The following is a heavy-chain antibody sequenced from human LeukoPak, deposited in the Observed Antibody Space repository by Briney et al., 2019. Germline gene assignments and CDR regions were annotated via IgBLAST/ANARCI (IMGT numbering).Heavy chain of an antibody. J-gene: IGHJ2*01. CDR1: GGSVRGNS. D-gene: IGHD3-9*01. CDR3: ARVFYYDILTGFMYWYLDL. Sequence: PSETLSLTCTVSGGSVRGNSWSWIRQSPGKGLEWIGYVYHSGTTNYNPSLSSRVTISADTSRDQFSLRLTSVTAADSAVYYCARVFYYDILTGFMYWYLDLWGRGTLVTVSS. V-gene: IGHV4-59*02. CDR2: VYHSGTT.